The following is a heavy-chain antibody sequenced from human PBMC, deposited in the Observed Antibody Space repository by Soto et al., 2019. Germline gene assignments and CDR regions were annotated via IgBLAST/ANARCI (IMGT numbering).Heavy chain of an antibody. D-gene: IGHD4-4*01. CDR2: ISSSSSTI. CDR1: GFTFSSYS. Sequence: GGSLRLSCAASGFTFSSYSMNWVRQAPGKGLEWVSYISSSSSTIYYADSVKGRFTISRDNAKNSLYLQMNSLRDEDTAVYYCARRPPYTGYYGMDVWGQGTTVTVS. J-gene: IGHJ6*02. CDR3: ARRPPYTGYYGMDV. V-gene: IGHV3-48*02.